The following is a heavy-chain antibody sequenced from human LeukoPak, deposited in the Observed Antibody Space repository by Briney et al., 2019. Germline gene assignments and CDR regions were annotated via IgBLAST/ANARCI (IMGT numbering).Heavy chain of an antibody. V-gene: IGHV4-39*07. CDR2: IYYSGST. CDR1: GGSISSSSYY. CDR3: ARDADYGEAFDI. Sequence: SETLSLTCTVSGGSISSSSYYWGWIRQPPGKGLEWIGSIYYSGSTYYNPSLKSRVTISVDTSKNQFSLKLSSVTAADTAVYYCARDADYGEAFDIWGQGTMVTVSS. J-gene: IGHJ3*02. D-gene: IGHD4-17*01.